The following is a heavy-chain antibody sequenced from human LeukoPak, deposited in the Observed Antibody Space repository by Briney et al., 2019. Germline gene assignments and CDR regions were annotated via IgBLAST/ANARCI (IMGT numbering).Heavy chain of an antibody. CDR3: AKDQDIVVVPAAINNWFDP. V-gene: IGHV3-23*01. CDR1: EFTFRSYA. D-gene: IGHD2-2*02. J-gene: IGHJ5*02. CDR2: ISGSGGST. Sequence: VASPRLSCAASEFTFRSYAMSWVRQAPGKGLEWVSAISGSGGSTYYADSVKGRFTISRDNSKNTLYLQMNSLRGEDTAVYYCAKDQDIVVVPAAINNWFDPWGQGTLVTVSS.